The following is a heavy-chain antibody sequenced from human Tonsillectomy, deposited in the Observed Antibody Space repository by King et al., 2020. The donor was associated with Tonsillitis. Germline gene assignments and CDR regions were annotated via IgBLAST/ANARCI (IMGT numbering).Heavy chain of an antibody. CDR2: IIPMFGTT. D-gene: IGHD5-24*01. CDR1: GGAFISSA. V-gene: IGHV1-69*01. CDR3: ARIVDGYNYAFDI. Sequence: QLVQSGAEVKKPGSSVKVSCKTSGGAFISSAISWVRQAPGQGLEWMGGIIPMFGTTNYAQTFQGRVTITADEATSTAYMEVSSLTSEDTAIYYCARIVDGYNYAFDIWGQGTMVTVSS. J-gene: IGHJ3*02.